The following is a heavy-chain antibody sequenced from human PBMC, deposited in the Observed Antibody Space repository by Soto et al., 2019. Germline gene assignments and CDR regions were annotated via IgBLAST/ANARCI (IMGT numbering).Heavy chain of an antibody. J-gene: IGHJ4*02. D-gene: IGHD3-22*01. CDR3: AKDGHYDSSGYYYDFDY. CDR1: GFTFRSYG. V-gene: IGHV3-30*18. Sequence: QVQLVESGGGVVQPGRSLRLSCVASGFTFRSYGMHWVRQAPGKGLEWVAVISYDGSNKYYADPVKGRFTISRDNSKNTLYLQMNSLRAEDTAVYYCAKDGHYDSSGYYYDFDYWGQGTLVTVSS. CDR2: ISYDGSNK.